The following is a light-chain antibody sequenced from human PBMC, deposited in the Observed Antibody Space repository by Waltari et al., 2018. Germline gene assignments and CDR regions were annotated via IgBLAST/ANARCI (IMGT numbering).Light chain of an antibody. CDR2: WAS. J-gene: IGKJ4*01. Sequence: DIVMAQSPNSLAVSLGERATINCKSSQTVLYSSNNKNYLAWYQQKPGQPPKLLIYWASTRESGVPDRFSGSGSGTDFTLTISSLQAEDVAVYYCQQYYRPPFTFGGGTKVEIK. CDR3: QQYYRPPFT. V-gene: IGKV4-1*01. CDR1: QTVLYSSNNKNY.